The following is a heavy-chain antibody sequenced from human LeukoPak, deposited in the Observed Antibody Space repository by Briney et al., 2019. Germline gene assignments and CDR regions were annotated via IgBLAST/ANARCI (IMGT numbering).Heavy chain of an antibody. CDR1: GYTFTSYD. D-gene: IGHD3-22*01. Sequence: WASVKVSCKSSGYTFTSYDINWVRQATGQGLEWMGWMNPNSGDTGYAQKFQGRVTMTRNTSISTAYMELSSLRSEDTAVYYCATDPLPNSSGYSEYWGQGTLVTVSS. CDR3: ATDPLPNSSGYSEY. CDR2: MNPNSGDT. J-gene: IGHJ4*02. V-gene: IGHV1-8*02.